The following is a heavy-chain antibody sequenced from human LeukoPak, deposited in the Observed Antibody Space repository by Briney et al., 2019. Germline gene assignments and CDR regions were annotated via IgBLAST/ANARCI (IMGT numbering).Heavy chain of an antibody. V-gene: IGHV1-3*01. CDR1: GYTFTSYA. CDR3: ARDAGRYGSGSYYPSDY. CDR2: INAGNGNT. D-gene: IGHD3-10*01. Sequence: GASVTVSCKASGYTFTSYAMHWVRQAPGQRLEWMGWINAGNGNTKYSQKFQGRVTITRDTSASTAYMELSSLRSEDTAVYYCARDAGRYGSGSYYPSDYWGQGTLVTVSS. J-gene: IGHJ4*02.